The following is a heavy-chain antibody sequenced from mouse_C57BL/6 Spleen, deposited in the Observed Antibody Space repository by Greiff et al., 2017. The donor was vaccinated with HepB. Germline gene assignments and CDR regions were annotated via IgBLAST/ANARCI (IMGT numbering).Heavy chain of an antibody. D-gene: IGHD2-3*01. CDR1: GYAFSSSW. V-gene: IGHV1-82*01. Sequence: QVQLKESGPELVKPGASVKISCKASGYAFSSSWMNWVKQRPGKGLEWIGRIYPGDGDTNYNGKFKGKATLTADKSSSTAYMQLSSLTSEDSAVYFCARERLLRDFDVWGTGTTVTVSS. CDR2: IYPGDGDT. J-gene: IGHJ1*03. CDR3: ARERLLRDFDV.